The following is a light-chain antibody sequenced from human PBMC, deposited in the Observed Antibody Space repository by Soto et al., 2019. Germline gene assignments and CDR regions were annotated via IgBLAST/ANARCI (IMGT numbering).Light chain of an antibody. CDR3: QQRRNWPPIT. V-gene: IGKV3-11*01. CDR1: QNVEGY. Sequence: ETVLTQAPATLSLSPGERATLSCRASQNVEGYLAWYQQKPGQAPRLLIYDASNRATGIPARFSGSGSGTDFTLTISSLEPDDFAVYYCQQRRNWPPITFGQGTRLEIK. CDR2: DAS. J-gene: IGKJ5*01.